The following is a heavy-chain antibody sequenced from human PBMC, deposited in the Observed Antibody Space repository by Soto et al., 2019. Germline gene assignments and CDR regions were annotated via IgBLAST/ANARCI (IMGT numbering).Heavy chain of an antibody. CDR1: GFTFSSYA. CDR2: IRGSGDST. Sequence: GGSLRLSCVASGFTFSSYAMKWVRQAPVKGLEWVSTIRGSGDSTYYAASVKGRFTISRDNSKNTLYLQMDSLRAEDTAIYYCVKGGGASYNYYMDVWGKGTTVTVSS. CDR3: VKGGGASYNYYMDV. V-gene: IGHV3-23*01. D-gene: IGHD3-10*01. J-gene: IGHJ6*03.